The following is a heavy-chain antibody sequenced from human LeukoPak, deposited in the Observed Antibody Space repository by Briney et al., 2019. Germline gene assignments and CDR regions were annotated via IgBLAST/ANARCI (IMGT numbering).Heavy chain of an antibody. CDR2: IYYSGST. CDR1: GGSISSGGYY. V-gene: IGHV4-31*03. Sequence: SETLSLTCPVSGGSISSGGYYWSWIRHHPGKGLEWFGYIYYSGSTYYNPSLKSRVTISVDTSKNQFSLKLSSVTAADTAVYCCASSSTMIEGAFGIWGQGTMVTVSS. D-gene: IGHD3-22*01. CDR3: ASSSTMIEGAFGI. J-gene: IGHJ3*02.